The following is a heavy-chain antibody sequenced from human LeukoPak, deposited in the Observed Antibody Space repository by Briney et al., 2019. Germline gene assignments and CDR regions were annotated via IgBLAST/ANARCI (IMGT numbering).Heavy chain of an antibody. Sequence: GGSLRLSCAASGFTFSSYWMHWVRQAPGKGLVWVSRITSDGSSTSYADSVKGRFTISRANAKNTLYLQMNSLRAEDSAVYCCARVFGSSGWYRYWGQGTLVSVSS. V-gene: IGHV3-74*01. CDR1: GFTFSSYW. CDR3: ARVFGSSGWYRY. CDR2: ITSDGSST. J-gene: IGHJ4*02. D-gene: IGHD6-19*01.